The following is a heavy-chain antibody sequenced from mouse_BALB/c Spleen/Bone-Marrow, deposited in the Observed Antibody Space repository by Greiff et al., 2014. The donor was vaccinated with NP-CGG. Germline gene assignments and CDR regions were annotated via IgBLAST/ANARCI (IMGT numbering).Heavy chain of an antibody. J-gene: IGHJ2*01. CDR2: ISSGSSTI. V-gene: IGHV5-17*02. Sequence: VQLQQSGGGLCQPEGSRKLSCAASGFTLGSFGLPWVRRAPEKGLEWVAYISSGSSTIYYADTVKGRFTISRDNPKNTLFLQMTSLRSEDTAMYYCARSLLLRPDYWGQGTTLTVSS. D-gene: IGHD1-1*01. CDR1: GFTLGSFG. CDR3: ARSLLLRPDY.